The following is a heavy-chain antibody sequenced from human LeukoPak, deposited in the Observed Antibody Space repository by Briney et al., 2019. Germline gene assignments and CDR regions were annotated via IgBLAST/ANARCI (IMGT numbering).Heavy chain of an antibody. CDR2: MNPNSGNT. CDR1: GYTFTSYD. CDR3: ARLGTEVPAAPRRYNWNYYFDY. D-gene: IGHD1-7*01. Sequence: ASVKVSCKASGYTFTSYDINWVRQATGQGLEWMGWMNPNSGNTGYAQKFQGRVTMTRNTSISTAYTELSSLRSEDTAVYYCARLGTEVPAAPRRYNWNYYFDYWGQGTLVTVSS. J-gene: IGHJ4*02. V-gene: IGHV1-8*01.